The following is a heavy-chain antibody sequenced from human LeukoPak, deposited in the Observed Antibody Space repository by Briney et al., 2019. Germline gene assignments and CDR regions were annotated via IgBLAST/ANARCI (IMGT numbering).Heavy chain of an antibody. CDR3: AKRIGSCDSISCLYFDH. CDR1: GFMFYNCA. D-gene: IGHD2-2*01. V-gene: IGHV3-23*01. Sequence: GGSLRLSCAASGFMFYNCAMSWVRQAPGKGLEWVSTVSGSGGSTYYADSVKGRFTVSRDNVNNMVYLQMNSLRDEDTAVYYCAKRIGSCDSISCLYFDHWGQGALVTVSS. J-gene: IGHJ4*02. CDR2: VSGSGGST.